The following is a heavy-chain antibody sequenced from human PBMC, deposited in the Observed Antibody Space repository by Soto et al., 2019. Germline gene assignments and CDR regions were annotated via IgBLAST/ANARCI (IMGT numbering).Heavy chain of an antibody. Sequence: QVQLQESGPGLVKPSETLSLTCTVSGGSISSYYWSWIRQPPGKGLEWIGYIYYSGSTNYNPSLTSRVTLAVDPSKIHFSLNLTSVTAADTAVYCCARLWGWSVDSWRQGTLVTVSS. V-gene: IGHV4-59*08. CDR3: ARLWGWSVDS. D-gene: IGHD3-16*01. CDR2: IYYSGST. J-gene: IGHJ4*02. CDR1: GGSISSYY.